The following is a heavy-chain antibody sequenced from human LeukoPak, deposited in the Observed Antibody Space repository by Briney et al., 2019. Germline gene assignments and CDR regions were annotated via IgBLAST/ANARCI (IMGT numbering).Heavy chain of an antibody. D-gene: IGHD5-24*01. CDR1: GGSISSYY. Sequence: PSETLSLTCTVSGGSISSYYWSWIRQPPGKGLEWIGEINHSGSTNYNPSLKSRVTISVDTSKNQFSLKLSSVTAADTAVYYCARHPSGRMWLQQGGWFDPWGQGTLVTVSS. CDR3: ARHPSGRMWLQQGGWFDP. CDR2: INHSGST. V-gene: IGHV4-34*01. J-gene: IGHJ5*02.